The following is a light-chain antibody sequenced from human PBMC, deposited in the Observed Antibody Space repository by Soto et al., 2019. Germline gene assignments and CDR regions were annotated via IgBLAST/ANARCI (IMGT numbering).Light chain of an antibody. CDR2: KAS. CDR3: QQSFT. J-gene: IGKJ3*01. Sequence: DIQMTQSPSTLSASVGDRVTITCRASQSISSLLAWYQQKPGKAPKLLIYKASSLESGVPSRFSGSGSGTEFTLTISSLQPDDFATYYCQQSFTFGPGTKVDI. CDR1: QSISSL. V-gene: IGKV1-5*03.